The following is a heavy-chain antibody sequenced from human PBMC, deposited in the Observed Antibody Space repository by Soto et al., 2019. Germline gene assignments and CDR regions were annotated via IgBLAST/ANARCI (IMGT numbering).Heavy chain of an antibody. CDR3: ANAHDTSGYYAGDY. Sequence: QLQLVESGGGVVQPGKSLRLSCAASGFIFSSYGMHWVRQAPGKGLEWVAVISYDGSNKYYADSVKGRFTISRDNSKNTLYLQMNSLRAEDTAVYYCANAHDTSGYYAGDYWGQGTLVAVSS. CDR1: GFIFSSYG. V-gene: IGHV3-30*18. J-gene: IGHJ4*02. CDR2: ISYDGSNK. D-gene: IGHD3-22*01.